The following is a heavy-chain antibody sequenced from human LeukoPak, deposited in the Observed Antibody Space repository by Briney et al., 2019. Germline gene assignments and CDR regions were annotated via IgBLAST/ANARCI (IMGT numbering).Heavy chain of an antibody. V-gene: IGHV3-74*01. J-gene: IGHJ2*01. CDR3: VRRYCSGGSCYSGWHFDL. CDR1: GFIFRNFW. D-gene: IGHD2-15*01. CDR2: XXSDGSST. Sequence: GGSLRLSCAASGFIFRNFWMHWVRQAPGKGLXXXXXXXSDGSSTDYADSVKGRFTISRDNAKNTLYLQMNSLRAEDTAVYYCVRRYCSGGSCYSGWHFDLWGRGTLVTVSS.